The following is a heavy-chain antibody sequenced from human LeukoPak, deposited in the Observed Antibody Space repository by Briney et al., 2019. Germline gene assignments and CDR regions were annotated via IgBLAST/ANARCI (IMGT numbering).Heavy chain of an antibody. V-gene: IGHV3-7*01. Sequence: GGSLRLSCAASGFTFSSYWMSWVRQAPGKGLEWVANIKKDGSEKYYVDSVKGRFTISRDNARNSLYLQMNSLRVEDTAVYYCARARFETTVTALIRKKNYYYYYMDVWGKGTTVTVSS. D-gene: IGHD4-17*01. CDR1: GFTFSSYW. J-gene: IGHJ6*03. CDR2: IKKDGSEK. CDR3: ARARFETTVTALIRKKNYYYYYMDV.